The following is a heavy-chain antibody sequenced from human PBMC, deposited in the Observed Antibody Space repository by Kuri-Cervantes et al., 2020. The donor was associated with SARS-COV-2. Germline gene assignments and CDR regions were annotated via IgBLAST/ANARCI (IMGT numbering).Heavy chain of an antibody. Sequence: SETLSLTCTVSGGSISSSSYYWGWIRQPPGKGLEWIGRIYYSGSTNYNPSLKSRVTISVDTSKNQFSLKLSSVTAADTAVYYCARHGGYDHLRPHYYYYCYMDVWGKGTTVTVSS. V-gene: IGHV4-61*05. J-gene: IGHJ6*03. CDR1: GGSISSSSYY. CDR3: ARHGGYDHLRPHYYYYCYMDV. CDR2: IYYSGST. D-gene: IGHD5-12*01.